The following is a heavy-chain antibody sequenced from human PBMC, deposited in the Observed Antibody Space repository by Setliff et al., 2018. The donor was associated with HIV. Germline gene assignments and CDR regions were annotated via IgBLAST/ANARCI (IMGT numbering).Heavy chain of an antibody. Sequence: ASVKVSCKASGYTFDTYGISWVRHAPGQGLEWMGWTSAYNGNTKYSQKFQGRVTITRDTSASTAYMELSSLGSEDTAMYYCARGTTVVMGDDVDNYHYSYLDVWGKGTTVTVSS. D-gene: IGHD4-17*01. V-gene: IGHV1-18*01. CDR1: GYTFDTYG. CDR2: TSAYNGNT. J-gene: IGHJ6*03. CDR3: ARGTTVVMGDDVDNYHYSYLDV.